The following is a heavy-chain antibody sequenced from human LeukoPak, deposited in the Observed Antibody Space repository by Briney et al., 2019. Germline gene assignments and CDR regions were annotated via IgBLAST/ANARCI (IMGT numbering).Heavy chain of an antibody. J-gene: IGHJ3*02. Sequence: GGPLRLSCVASGFPFRTYAMSWVRPAPGKGLEWVGRIRSETNGGTTDYAAPVKGRFTISRDDSKNTLYLQMNSLKTEDTALYYCTREGYSYGFHSLDIWGQGTMVTVSS. CDR2: IRSETNGGTT. V-gene: IGHV3-15*01. D-gene: IGHD5-18*01. CDR3: TREGYSYGFHSLDI. CDR1: GFPFRTYA.